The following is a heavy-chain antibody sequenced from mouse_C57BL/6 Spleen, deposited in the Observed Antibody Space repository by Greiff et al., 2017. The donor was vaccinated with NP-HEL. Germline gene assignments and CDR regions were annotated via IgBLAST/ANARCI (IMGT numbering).Heavy chain of an antibody. CDR3: TSLVATDWYFDV. D-gene: IGHD1-1*01. Sequence: EVQLVESGEGLVKPGGSLKLSCAASGFTFSSYAMSWVRQTPEKRLEWVAYISSGGDYIYYADTVKGRFTISRDNARNTLYLQMSSLKSEDTAMYYCTSLVATDWYFDVWGTGTTVTVSS. CDR1: GFTFSSYA. J-gene: IGHJ1*03. CDR2: ISSGGDYI. V-gene: IGHV5-9-1*02.